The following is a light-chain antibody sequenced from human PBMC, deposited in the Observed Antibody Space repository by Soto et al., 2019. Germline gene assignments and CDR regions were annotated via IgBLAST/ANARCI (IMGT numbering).Light chain of an antibody. J-gene: IGKJ1*01. V-gene: IGKV3-15*01. Sequence: EIVMTQSPATLSVSPGERATLSCRASQSVSSNLAWYQQKPGQAPGLLLYGASTRATGNPARFSGSGSGTEFTLTISSLQSEEFAVYYCQQYNNWPWTFGQGTKVEIK. CDR2: GAS. CDR3: QQYNNWPWT. CDR1: QSVSSN.